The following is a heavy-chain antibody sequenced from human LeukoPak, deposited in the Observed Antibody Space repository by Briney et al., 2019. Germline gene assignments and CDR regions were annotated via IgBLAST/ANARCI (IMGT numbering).Heavy chain of an antibody. Sequence: GGSLRLSCVPSGFTFNSYAMSWVRQAPGQGLEWVSTISVTGSSTYCADSVKGRFTTSRDNSKNTLYLQMNGLRVEDTAVYYCAKTLRGGDWYFDYWGQGTLVTVSS. D-gene: IGHD2-21*02. CDR2: ISVTGSST. CDR3: AKTLRGGDWYFDY. V-gene: IGHV3-23*01. J-gene: IGHJ4*02. CDR1: GFTFNSYA.